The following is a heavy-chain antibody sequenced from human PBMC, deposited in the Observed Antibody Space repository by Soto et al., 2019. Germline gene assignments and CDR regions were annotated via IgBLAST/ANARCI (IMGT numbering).Heavy chain of an antibody. CDR1: GFSFSSYW. CDR3: ATDLDGEYDFDY. Sequence: GGSLRLSCAASGFSFSSYWMSWVRQAPGKGLQWVASIKQDGSEKKYVDSERGRFTISRDNAKNSLFLQMNSLRVEDTAIYYCATDLDGEYDFDYWGQGILVTVSS. V-gene: IGHV3-7*01. J-gene: IGHJ4*02. D-gene: IGHD2-2*01. CDR2: IKQDGSEK.